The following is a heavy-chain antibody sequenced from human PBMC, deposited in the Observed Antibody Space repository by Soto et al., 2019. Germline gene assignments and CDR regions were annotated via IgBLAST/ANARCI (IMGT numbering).Heavy chain of an antibody. D-gene: IGHD6-19*01. V-gene: IGHV1-69*13. CDR1: GGTFSSYA. CDR2: IIPIFGTA. CDR3: ARSEVAGTDYYYGMDV. J-gene: IGHJ6*02. Sequence: ASVKVSCKASGGTFSSYAISWVRQAPGQGLEWMGGIIPIFGTANYAQKFQGRVTITADESTSTAYMELSSLRSEDTAVYYCARSEVAGTDYYYGMDVWGQGTTVTVSS.